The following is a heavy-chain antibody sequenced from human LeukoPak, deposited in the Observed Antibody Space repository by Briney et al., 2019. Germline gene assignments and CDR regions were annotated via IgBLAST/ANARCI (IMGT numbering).Heavy chain of an antibody. CDR1: GYTSTGYY. CDR2: INPNSGGT. CDR3: ARDRDSGSYYDFDY. D-gene: IGHD1-26*01. J-gene: IGHJ4*02. V-gene: IGHV1-2*02. Sequence: GASVKVSCKASGYTSTGYYMHWVRQAPGQGLEWMGWINPNSGGTNYAQKFQGRVTMTRDTSISTAYMELSRLRSDDTAVYYCARDRDSGSYYDFDYWGQGTLVTVSS.